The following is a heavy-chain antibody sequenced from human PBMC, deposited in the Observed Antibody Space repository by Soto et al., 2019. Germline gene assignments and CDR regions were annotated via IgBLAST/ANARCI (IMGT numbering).Heavy chain of an antibody. D-gene: IGHD5-18*01. J-gene: IGHJ6*02. Sequence: QVQLVQSGAEVKKPGSSVKVSCKASGGTFSSYAISWVRQAPGQGLEWMGGIIPIFGTANYAQKFQGRVTITADESTSTAYMELSSLRSEDTAVYYCARVDTARAHYYYYYGMDVWGQGTTVTVSS. CDR3: ARVDTARAHYYYYYGMDV. CDR1: GGTFSSYA. CDR2: IIPIFGTA. V-gene: IGHV1-69*01.